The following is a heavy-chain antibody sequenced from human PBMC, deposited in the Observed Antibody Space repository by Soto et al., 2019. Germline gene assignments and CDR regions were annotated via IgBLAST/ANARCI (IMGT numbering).Heavy chain of an antibody. CDR1: GLIFSNYG. D-gene: IGHD6-13*01. CDR2: ISSGGEYI. J-gene: IGHJ6*01. CDR3: AKDGAAGAVMGV. Sequence: EVQLVESGGGLVKPGGSLRLSCTASGLIFSNYGMNWVRQAAGKRPEWVSSISSGGEYIEYADSVKGRLTISRDKANNILYLQLTSLGDEDKAVYYCAKDGAAGAVMGVGGQGTRVTVSS. V-gene: IGHV3-21*06.